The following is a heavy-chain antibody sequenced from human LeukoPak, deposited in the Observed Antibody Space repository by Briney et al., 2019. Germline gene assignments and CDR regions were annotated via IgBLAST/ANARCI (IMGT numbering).Heavy chain of an antibody. J-gene: IGHJ5*02. V-gene: IGHV3-23*01. D-gene: IGHD3-3*01. CDR2: ISGSGGSR. Sequence: PGGSLRLSCAASGFTFSGNAMSWVRQAPGKGLEWVSAISGSGGSRYYADSVKGRFTISRNNSKNTLYLQMNSLRAENTAVYYCAKDRVYGRFLEWLSGWFDPWGQGTLVTVSS. CDR3: AKDRVYGRFLEWLSGWFDP. CDR1: GFTFSGNA.